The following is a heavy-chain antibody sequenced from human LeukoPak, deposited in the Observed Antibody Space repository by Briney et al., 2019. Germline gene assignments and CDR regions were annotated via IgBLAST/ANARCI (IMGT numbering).Heavy chain of an antibody. CDR3: ARGGGPDTAMNLDY. V-gene: IGHV3-30*04. CDR2: ISYDGSNK. D-gene: IGHD5-18*01. J-gene: IGHJ4*02. CDR1: GFTFSRFA. Sequence: GRSLRLSCAASGFTFSRFAMHWVRQAPDKGLEWVAVISYDGSNKYYADSVKGRFTISRDNSKNTVFLQMNSLRPEDTAVYYCARGGGPDTAMNLDYWGQGPLVTVSS.